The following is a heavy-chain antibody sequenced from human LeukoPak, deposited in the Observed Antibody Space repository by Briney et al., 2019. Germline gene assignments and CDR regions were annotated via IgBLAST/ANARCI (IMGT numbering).Heavy chain of an antibody. V-gene: IGHV1-2*02. Sequence: ASVKVSCKASGYTFTGYYMHWVRQAPGQGLEWMGWINPNSGSTSYAQKFQGRVTMTRDMSTSTAYMELSSLRSEDTAVYYCARAVGATNSILDYWGQGTLVTVSS. J-gene: IGHJ4*02. CDR2: INPNSGST. CDR3: ARAVGATNSILDY. CDR1: GYTFTGYY. D-gene: IGHD1-26*01.